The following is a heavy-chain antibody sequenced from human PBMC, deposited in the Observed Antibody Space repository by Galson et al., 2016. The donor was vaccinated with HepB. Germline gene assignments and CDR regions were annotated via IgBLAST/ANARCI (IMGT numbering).Heavy chain of an antibody. J-gene: IGHJ5*02. Sequence: QSGAEVKKAGESLKISCQGSGDRFTSYWIGWVRQVSGKGLEWVGIIYPDDSVTKYSPSFQGQVTISADKSITTAYLHWTSLKASDSAMYYCAAARAGNYWWFGPWGQGTLVTVSS. CDR3: AAARAGNYWWFGP. CDR1: GDRFTSYW. V-gene: IGHV5-51*01. CDR2: IYPDDSVT. D-gene: IGHD5-24*01.